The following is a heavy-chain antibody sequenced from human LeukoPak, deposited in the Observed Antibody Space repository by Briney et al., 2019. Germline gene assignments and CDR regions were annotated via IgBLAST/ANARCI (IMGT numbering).Heavy chain of an antibody. J-gene: IGHJ4*02. CDR3: TRDGEDGWGAPHY. V-gene: IGHV3-53*01. CDR1: GFTVSTNY. D-gene: IGHD5-24*01. CDR2: IYNDGTT. Sequence: PGGSLRLSCAASGFTVSTNYMNWVRQAPGKGLEWVSIIYNDGTTYYADSVNGRFTISRDNSKNTLFLQMNSLRVEDTAIYYCTRDGEDGWGAPHYWGQGTLVTVSS.